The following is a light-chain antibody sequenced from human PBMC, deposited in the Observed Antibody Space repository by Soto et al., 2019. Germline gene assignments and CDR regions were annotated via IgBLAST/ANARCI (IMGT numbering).Light chain of an antibody. V-gene: IGKV3-15*01. CDR2: DAS. Sequence: EIVMTQSPAALSVSPGERATISCRASQSVSSNLAWYQQKPGQAPRLLIYDASTRATGIPARFSGSGSETDFTLTISSLQSEEFAVYYCQQYNQWPTFGQGTKVEIK. CDR1: QSVSSN. CDR3: QQYNQWPT. J-gene: IGKJ1*01.